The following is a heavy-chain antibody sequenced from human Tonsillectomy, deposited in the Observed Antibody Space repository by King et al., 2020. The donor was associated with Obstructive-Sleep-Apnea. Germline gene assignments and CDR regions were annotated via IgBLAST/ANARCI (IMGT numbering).Heavy chain of an antibody. J-gene: IGHJ4*02. CDR2: IYFSGST. D-gene: IGHD1-26*01. Sequence: VQLQESGPGLVKPSETLSLTCTVSGGSISSYYWSWIRQPPGKGLEWVGYIYFSGSTNYNPSPKSRVTISVDTSKNQFSLKLSSVTAADTAVYYCARAVGATSTNNFDYWGQGTLVTVSS. CDR3: ARAVGATSTNNFDY. V-gene: IGHV4-59*01. CDR1: GGSISSYY.